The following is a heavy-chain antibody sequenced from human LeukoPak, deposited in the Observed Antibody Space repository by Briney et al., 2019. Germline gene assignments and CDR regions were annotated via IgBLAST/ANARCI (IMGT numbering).Heavy chain of an antibody. CDR3: ARGLTTVTFPDAFDI. Sequence: SETLSLTCTVSGGSISSGGYYWSWIRQHPGKGLEWIGYIYYSGSTYYNPSLKSRVTISVDTSKNQFSLKLSSVTAADTAVYYCARGLTTVTFPDAFDIRGQGTMVTVSS. CDR2: IYYSGST. D-gene: IGHD4-17*01. CDR1: GGSISSGGYY. V-gene: IGHV4-31*03. J-gene: IGHJ3*02.